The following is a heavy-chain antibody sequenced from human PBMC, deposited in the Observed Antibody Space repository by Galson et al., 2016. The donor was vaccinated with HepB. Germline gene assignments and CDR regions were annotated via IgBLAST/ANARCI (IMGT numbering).Heavy chain of an antibody. D-gene: IGHD4-17*01. Sequence: LSLTCTVSGGSISTYYWSWIRQPPGKGLEWIGYIYYSGSTYYNPSLKSRVTISVDPSKNQFSLKLSSVTAADTAVYYCARGDNPDYGDYASAYYYMDVWGKGTTVTVSS. V-gene: IGHV4-59*12. CDR2: IYYSGST. CDR1: GGSISTYY. CDR3: ARGDNPDYGDYASAYYYMDV. J-gene: IGHJ6*03.